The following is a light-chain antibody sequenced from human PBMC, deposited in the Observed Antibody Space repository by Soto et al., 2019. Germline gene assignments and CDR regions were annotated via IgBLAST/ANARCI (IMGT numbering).Light chain of an antibody. CDR2: DAS. CDR3: QQYNNWPVFT. Sequence: EFVLTQSPGTLSLSPGERATLSCRASQTVRNNYLAWYQQKPGQAPRLLIYDASSRATGIPDRFSGGGSGTDFTLTISRLEPEDFAVYYCQQYNNWPVFTFGPGTRVDFK. J-gene: IGKJ3*01. CDR1: QTVRNNY. V-gene: IGKV3-20*01.